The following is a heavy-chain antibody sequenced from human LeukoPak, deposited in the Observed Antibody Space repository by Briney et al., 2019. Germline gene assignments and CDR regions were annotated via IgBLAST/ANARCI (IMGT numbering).Heavy chain of an antibody. CDR3: ARVCRIVGATTSDAFDI. CDR1: NGSISSGGSS. CDR2: IFHSGST. Sequence: SETLSLTCAVSNGSISSGGSSWSWIRQPPGKGLEWIGYIFHSGSTYYNPSLKSRVTISVDTSKNQFSLKLSSVTAADTAVYYCARVCRIVGATTSDAFDIWGQGTMVTVSS. J-gene: IGHJ3*02. D-gene: IGHD1-26*01. V-gene: IGHV4-30-2*01.